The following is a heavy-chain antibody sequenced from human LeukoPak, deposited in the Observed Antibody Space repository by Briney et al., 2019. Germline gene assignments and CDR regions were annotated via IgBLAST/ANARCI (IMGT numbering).Heavy chain of an antibody. CDR1: GGSISSGGYY. J-gene: IGHJ4*02. Sequence: SETLSLTCTVSGGSISSGGYYWSWIRQPPGKGLEWIGYIYHSGSTYYNPSLKSRVTISVDRSKNQFSLKLSSVTAADTAVYYRARDLVTGSLNWGQGTLVTVSS. V-gene: IGHV4-30-2*01. CDR2: IYHSGST. CDR3: ARDLVTGSLN. D-gene: IGHD1-20*01.